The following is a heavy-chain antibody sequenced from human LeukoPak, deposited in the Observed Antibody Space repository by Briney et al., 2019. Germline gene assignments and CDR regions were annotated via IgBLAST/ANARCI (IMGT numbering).Heavy chain of an antibody. CDR1: GGSINDYY. CDR3: ASACVDTTLFVFDY. J-gene: IGHJ4*02. D-gene: IGHD5-18*01. V-gene: IGHV4-59*01. Sequence: PSENLSLTCTVAGGSINDYYWSWIRQPPGKGLEWIGYMYNTGSTSYNPSLKSRATISVDTSKNQFSLKLSSVTAADTAVYYCASACVDTTLFVFDYWGPGVLVTAAS. CDR2: MYNTGST.